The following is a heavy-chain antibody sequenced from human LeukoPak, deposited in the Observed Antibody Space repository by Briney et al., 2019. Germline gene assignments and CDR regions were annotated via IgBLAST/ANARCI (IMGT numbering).Heavy chain of an antibody. J-gene: IGHJ6*03. CDR1: GGTFSSYA. CDR2: IIPIFGTA. CDR3: ASGPMVRGVVRYYYYMDD. V-gene: IGHV1-69*05. D-gene: IGHD3-10*01. Sequence: GSSVKVSCKASGGTFSSYAISWVRQAPGQGLEWMGRIIPIFGTANYAQKFQGRVTITTDESTSTAYIALSSLRSQDTAVYYCASGPMVRGVVRYYYYMDDWGKGTTVTVSS.